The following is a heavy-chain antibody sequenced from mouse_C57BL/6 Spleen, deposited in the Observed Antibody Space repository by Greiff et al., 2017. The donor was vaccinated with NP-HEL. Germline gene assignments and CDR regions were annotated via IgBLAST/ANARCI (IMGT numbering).Heavy chain of an antibody. Sequence: QVQLKESGAELVKPGASVKISCKASGYAFSSYWMNWVKQRPGKGLEWIGQIYPGDGDTNYNGKFKGKATLTADKSSSTAYMQLSSLTSEDSAVYFCARPAAQAPNYYAMDYWGQGTSVTVSS. CDR2: IYPGDGDT. J-gene: IGHJ4*01. V-gene: IGHV1-80*01. D-gene: IGHD3-2*02. CDR1: GYAFSSYW. CDR3: ARPAAQAPNYYAMDY.